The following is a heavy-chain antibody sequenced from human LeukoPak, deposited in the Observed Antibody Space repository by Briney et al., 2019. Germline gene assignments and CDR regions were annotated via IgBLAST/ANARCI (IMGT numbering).Heavy chain of an antibody. V-gene: IGHV3-74*01. CDR2: ISSDGTYT. D-gene: IGHD1-1*01. Sequence: GGSLRLSCAASGFTFSSHLMHWVRQAPGKGLVWVSRISSDGTYTNYADSVRGRFTISRDNAKNTLYLQMNSLRAEDTAVYFCAREGNWNFDYWGQGTLVTVSS. CDR1: GFTFSSHL. J-gene: IGHJ4*02. CDR3: AREGNWNFDY.